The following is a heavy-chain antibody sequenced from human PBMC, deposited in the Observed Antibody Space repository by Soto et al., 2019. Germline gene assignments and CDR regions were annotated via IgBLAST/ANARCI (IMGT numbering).Heavy chain of an antibody. D-gene: IGHD3-10*01. J-gene: IGHJ6*02. Sequence: PGGSLRLSCAASGFTFSSYSMNWVRQAPGKGLEWVSSISSSSSYIYYADSVKGRFTISRDNAKNSLYLQMNSLRAEDTAVYYCARDQELLWFGELFLVRYYYGMDVWGQGNTVTVSS. CDR2: ISSSSSYI. V-gene: IGHV3-21*01. CDR1: GFTFSSYS. CDR3: ARDQELLWFGELFLVRYYYGMDV.